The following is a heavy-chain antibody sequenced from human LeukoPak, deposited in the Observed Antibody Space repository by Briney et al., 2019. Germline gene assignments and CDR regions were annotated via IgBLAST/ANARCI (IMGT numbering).Heavy chain of an antibody. J-gene: IGHJ4*02. D-gene: IGHD6-13*01. CDR3: AKDIEDGAAAGTSGVFDY. V-gene: IGHV3-9*01. Sequence: PGRSLRLSCAASGFTLDDYAMHWVRQAPGKGLEWVSGISWNSGSIGYADSVKGRFTISRDNAKNSLYLQMNSLRAEDTALYYCAKDIEDGAAAGTSGVFDYWGQGTLVTVSS. CDR1: GFTLDDYA. CDR2: ISWNSGSI.